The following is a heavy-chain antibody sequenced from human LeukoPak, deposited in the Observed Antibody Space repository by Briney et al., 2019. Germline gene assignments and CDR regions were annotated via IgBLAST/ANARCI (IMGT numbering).Heavy chain of an antibody. CDR2: IYSGGST. CDR3: ARDVRGNWFDP. V-gene: IGHV3-66*02. J-gene: IGHJ5*02. CDR1: GFTFSSNY. Sequence: PGGSLRLSCAASGFTFSSNYMSWVRQAPGKGLEWVSVIYSGGSTYYADSVKGRFTISRDNSKNTLYLQMNSLRAEDTAVYYCARDVRGNWFDPWGQGTLVTVSS.